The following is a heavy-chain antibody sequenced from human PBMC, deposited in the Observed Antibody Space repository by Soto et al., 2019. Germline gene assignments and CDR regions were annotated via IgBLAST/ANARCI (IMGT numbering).Heavy chain of an antibody. CDR1: GFTFSSYA. CDR3: AKDLSAQQLEPGLGNYYGMDV. CDR2: ISGSGCKT. D-gene: IGHD6-13*01. J-gene: IGHJ6*02. V-gene: IGHV3-23*01. Sequence: GGSLRLSCAASGFTFSSYAMSWVRQAPGKGLEWVSAISGSGCKTYYADSVKGRFTISRDNSKNTLYLQMNSLRAEDTAVYYCAKDLSAQQLEPGLGNYYGMDVWGQGTTVTVSS.